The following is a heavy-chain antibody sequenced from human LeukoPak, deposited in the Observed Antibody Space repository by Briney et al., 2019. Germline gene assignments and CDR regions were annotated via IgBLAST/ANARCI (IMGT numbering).Heavy chain of an antibody. CDR3: ARAQLGTDAFDI. J-gene: IGHJ3*02. CDR1: GFTFSSYG. V-gene: IGHV3-30*02. CDR2: IRYDGSNK. Sequence: GGSLRLSCAASGFTFSSYGMHWVRQAPGKGLEWVAFIRYDGSNKYYADSVKGRFTISRDNSKNTLYLQMNSLRAEDTAVYYCARAQLGTDAFDIWGQGTMVTVSS. D-gene: IGHD7-27*01.